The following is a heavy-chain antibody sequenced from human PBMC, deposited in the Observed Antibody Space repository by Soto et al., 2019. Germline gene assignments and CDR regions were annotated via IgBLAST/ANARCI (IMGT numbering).Heavy chain of an antibody. D-gene: IGHD4-4*01. V-gene: IGHV4-34*01. CDR3: AREGGLTVTLDY. J-gene: IGHJ4*02. CDR2: INHSGST. CDR1: GGSFSGYY. Sequence: SETLSLTCAVYGGSFSGYYWSWIRQPPGKGLEWIGEINHSGSTNYNPSLKSRVTISVDTSKNQFSLKLSSVTAADTAVYYCAREGGLTVTLDYWGQGTLVTVSS.